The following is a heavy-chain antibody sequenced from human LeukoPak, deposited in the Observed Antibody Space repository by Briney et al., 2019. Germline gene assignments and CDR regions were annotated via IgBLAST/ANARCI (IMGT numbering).Heavy chain of an antibody. CDR2: IKQDGSEK. CDR3: ARAAPSYYDFWSGYNPDY. Sequence: PGGSLRLSCAASGFTFSSYWMSWVRQAPGKGLEWVANIKQDGSEKYYVDSVKGRFTISRDNAKNSLYLQMNSLRAEDTAVYYCARAAPSYYDFWSGYNPDYWGQGTLVTVSS. D-gene: IGHD3-3*01. CDR1: GFTFSSYW. V-gene: IGHV3-7*01. J-gene: IGHJ4*02.